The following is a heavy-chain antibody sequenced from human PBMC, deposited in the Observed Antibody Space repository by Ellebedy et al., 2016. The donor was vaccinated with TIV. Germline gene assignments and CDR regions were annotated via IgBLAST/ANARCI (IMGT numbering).Heavy chain of an antibody. CDR1: GCSISSYY. J-gene: IGHJ6*03. D-gene: IGHD3-16*01. CDR3: ARHGAGADMSYYYYYMDV. CDR2: TYYSGST. V-gene: IGHV4-59*08. Sequence: MPSETLSLTCEVSGCSISSYYWSWIRQPPGKGLEWIGPTYYSGSTNYNPSLGNRVTISDASKNQLSLKLSSVTAADTAVYYCARHGAGADMSYYYYYMDVWGKGTTVTVSS.